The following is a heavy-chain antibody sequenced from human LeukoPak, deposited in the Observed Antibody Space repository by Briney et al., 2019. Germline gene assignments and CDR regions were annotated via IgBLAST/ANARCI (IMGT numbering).Heavy chain of an antibody. CDR1: SGPINNYY. CDR2: VNYNGTT. D-gene: IGHD4-23*01. CDR3: ARVASRTTVVIPYAFDI. J-gene: IGHJ3*02. Sequence: SVPLSLTCTVSSGPINNYYWSWTPQPPGKRLEGIGFVNYNGTTNYKSSLKSLATISVDTSKNQFSLKLSSVTAADTAVYYCARVASRTTVVIPYAFDIWGQGTMVTVSS. V-gene: IGHV4-59*01.